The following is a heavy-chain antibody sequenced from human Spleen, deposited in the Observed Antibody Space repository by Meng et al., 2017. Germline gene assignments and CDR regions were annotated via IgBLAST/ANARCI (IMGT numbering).Heavy chain of an antibody. J-gene: IGHJ4*02. CDR2: INHSGNT. Sequence: LQLQQTSAGLLKPSETLSLTCAVSGGSFSGYYWSWIRQPPGKGLEWIGEINHSGNTNYNPSLKSRVTISVDTSKNQFSLKLSSVTAADTAVYYCAIGGRDSWYIDYWCQGTLVTVSS. V-gene: IGHV4-34*01. CDR1: GGSFSGYY. CDR3: AIGGRDSWYIDY. D-gene: IGHD6-13*01.